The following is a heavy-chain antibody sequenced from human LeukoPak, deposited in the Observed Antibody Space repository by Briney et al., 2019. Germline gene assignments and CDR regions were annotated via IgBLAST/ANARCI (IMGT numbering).Heavy chain of an antibody. CDR3: ARYGSSTACQGPVLDF. Sequence: ASAKISCKASGYTFTSHYVHWVRPAPGQGLEWVGIIHPSGVSPRSTENFQGRDTMSRDTSTSTIYWELRRLTSQDTAVYYCARYGSSTACQGPVLDFWGQGTLVTVSS. D-gene: IGHD6-13*01. V-gene: IGHV1-46*01. J-gene: IGHJ4*02. CDR2: IHPSGVSP. CDR1: GYTFTSHY.